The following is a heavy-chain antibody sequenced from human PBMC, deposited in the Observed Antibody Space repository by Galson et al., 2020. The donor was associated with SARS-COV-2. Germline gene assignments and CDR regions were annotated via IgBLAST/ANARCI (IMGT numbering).Heavy chain of an antibody. Sequence: SETLSLTCTVSGGSISSGSYYWSWIRQPAGKGLEWIGRIYTSGSTNYNPSLKSRVTISVDTSKNQFSLKLSSVTAADTAVYYCARLIWFGEFLYFDYWGQGTLVTVSS. J-gene: IGHJ4*02. CDR1: GGSISSGSYY. CDR3: ARLIWFGEFLYFDY. CDR2: IYTSGST. V-gene: IGHV4-61*02. D-gene: IGHD3-10*01.